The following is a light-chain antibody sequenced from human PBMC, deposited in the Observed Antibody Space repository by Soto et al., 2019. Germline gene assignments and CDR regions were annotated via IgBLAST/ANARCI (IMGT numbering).Light chain of an antibody. V-gene: IGKV3D-20*02. CDR1: HIAGSNY. CDR2: GAS. CDR3: QQRSNWPIT. J-gene: IGKJ5*01. Sequence: ENMWTQFPGTVSFYPGERATLSCRASHIAGSNYLAWYQQRPGQPPNLLIFGASHRAPDIPDRFSGSGSGTDFTLTISSLEPEDFAVYYCQQRSNWPITFGQGTRMET.